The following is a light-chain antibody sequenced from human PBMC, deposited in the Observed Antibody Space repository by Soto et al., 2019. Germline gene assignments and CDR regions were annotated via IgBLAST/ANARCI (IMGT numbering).Light chain of an antibody. J-gene: IGKJ4*01. Sequence: EIVLTQSPGTLSLSPGERATLSCRASERISSSYIAWYQQRPGQAPRLLIYGASSRATGIPDRFSGSGSGTDFSLAINRLEPEDFAVYYCRLYTSSPTFGGGTKVEIK. CDR3: RLYTSSPT. CDR2: GAS. V-gene: IGKV3-20*01. CDR1: ERISSSY.